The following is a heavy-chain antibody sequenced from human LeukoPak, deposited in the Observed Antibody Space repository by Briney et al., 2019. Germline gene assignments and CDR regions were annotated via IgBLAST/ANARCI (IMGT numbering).Heavy chain of an antibody. CDR2: IYSGGST. CDR3: ARESGVGATYYFDY. CDR1: GFTFSSYT. Sequence: GGSLRLSCAASGFTFSSYTINWVRQAPGKGLEWVSVIYSGGSTYYADSVKGRFTISRDNSKNTLYLQMNSLRAEDTAVYYCARESGVGATYYFDYWGQGTLVTVSS. D-gene: IGHD1-26*01. J-gene: IGHJ4*02. V-gene: IGHV3-53*01.